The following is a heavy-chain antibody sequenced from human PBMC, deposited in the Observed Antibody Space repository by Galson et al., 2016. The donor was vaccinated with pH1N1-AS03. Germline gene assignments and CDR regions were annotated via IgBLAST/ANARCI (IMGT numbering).Heavy chain of an antibody. V-gene: IGHV2-5*01. CDR3: ARVPRLWSGFDS. CDR1: GFSLPTRGVG. J-gene: IGHJ4*02. D-gene: IGHD3-3*01. Sequence: PALVKPPQTLTLTCTFSGFSLPTRGVGVGWIRQPPGKALEWLALIYWTEGKHYSPSLQSRLAITMDTSKNHVLLTMTNMDPVDTGTYYCARVPRLWSGFDSWGQGTLVTVSS. CDR2: IYWTEGK.